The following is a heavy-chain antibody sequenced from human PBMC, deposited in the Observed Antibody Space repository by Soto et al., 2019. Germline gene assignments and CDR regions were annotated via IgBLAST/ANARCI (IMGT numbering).Heavy chain of an antibody. CDR3: AKLSSPINDLAEPGPDY. CDR2: VSRRGVNT. Sequence: GGSLRLSCAVSEFIFSSFALSWVRLAPGKGLEWVAAVSRRGVNTYYADSVKGRFTISRENAKNTLYLQMNSLRAEDTAVYYCAKLSSPINDLAEPGPDYWGQGTLVTVSS. CDR1: EFIFSSFA. V-gene: IGHV3-23*01. D-gene: IGHD6-13*01. J-gene: IGHJ4*02.